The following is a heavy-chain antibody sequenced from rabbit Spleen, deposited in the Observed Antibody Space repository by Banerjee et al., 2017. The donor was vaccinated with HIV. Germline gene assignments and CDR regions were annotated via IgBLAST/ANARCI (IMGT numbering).Heavy chain of an antibody. V-gene: IGHV1S45*01. D-gene: IGHD1-1*01. Sequence: EQLEESGGGLVKPEGFLTLTCKASGVSFNDKDVMCWVRQAPGKGLEWITCIDAGSSGNTYYASWAKGRFTISKTSSTTVSLQMTSLTGADTATYFCARDTRNGGYIGNGAEFNLWGQGTLVTVS. J-gene: IGHJ4*01. CDR2: IDAGSSGNT. CDR3: ARDTRNGGYIGNGAEFNL. CDR1: GVSFNDKDV.